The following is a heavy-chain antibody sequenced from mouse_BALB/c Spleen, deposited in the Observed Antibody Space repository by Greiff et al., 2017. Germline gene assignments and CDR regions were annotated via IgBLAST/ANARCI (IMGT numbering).Heavy chain of an antibody. D-gene: IGHD2-1*01. CDR3: ARGRGNYGWFAY. J-gene: IGHJ3*01. CDR2: ISSGGST. V-gene: IGHV5-6-5*01. CDR1: GFTFSSYA. Sequence: DVKLVESGGGLVKPGGSLKLSCAASGFTFSSYAMSWVRQTPEKRLEWVASISSGGSTYYPDSVKGRFTISRDNARNILYLQMSSLRAEDTAMYYCARGRGNYGWFAYWGQGTLVTVSA.